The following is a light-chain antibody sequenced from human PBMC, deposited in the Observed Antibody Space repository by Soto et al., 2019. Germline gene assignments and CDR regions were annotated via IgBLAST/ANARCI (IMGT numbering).Light chain of an antibody. CDR2: AAS. CDR1: QSISNH. Sequence: DIQMTQSPSSLSASVEDRVIITCRASQSISNHLNWYQQKPGKAPKLLIFAASSLESGVPSRFSGSGSGTEFTLTISSLQPDDFAAYYCQQYNSYSTFGQGTKVDIK. V-gene: IGKV1-5*01. J-gene: IGKJ1*01. CDR3: QQYNSYST.